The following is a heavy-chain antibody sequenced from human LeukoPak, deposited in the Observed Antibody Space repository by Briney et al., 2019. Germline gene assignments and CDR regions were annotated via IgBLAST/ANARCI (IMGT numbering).Heavy chain of an antibody. V-gene: IGHV4-61*02. CDR1: GGSISSGNYY. J-gene: IGHJ4*02. CDR3: ARDFPDSSGYYWVVGSGSYFDY. CDR2: IYTSGST. D-gene: IGHD3-22*01. Sequence: SETLSLTCTVSGGSISSGNYYWSWIRQPAGKGLEWIGRIYTSGSTNYNPSLKSRVTISVDTSKNQFSLKLSSVTAADTAVYYCARDFPDSSGYYWVVGSGSYFDYWGQGTLVTVSS.